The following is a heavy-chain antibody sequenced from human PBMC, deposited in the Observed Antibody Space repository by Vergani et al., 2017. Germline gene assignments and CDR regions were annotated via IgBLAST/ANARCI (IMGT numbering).Heavy chain of an antibody. CDR3: ARDLTVWYGDHPYFDY. D-gene: IGHD4-17*01. CDR1: GGSISSGDYY. Sequence: QVQLQESGPGLVKPSQTLSLTCTVSGGSISSGDYYWSWIRQPPGKGLEWIGYIYYSGSTYYNPALKSRVTRSVDTSKNQFALKLSSVTAADTAVYYCARDLTVWYGDHPYFDYWGQGTLVTVSS. J-gene: IGHJ4*02. V-gene: IGHV4-30-4*08. CDR2: IYYSGST.